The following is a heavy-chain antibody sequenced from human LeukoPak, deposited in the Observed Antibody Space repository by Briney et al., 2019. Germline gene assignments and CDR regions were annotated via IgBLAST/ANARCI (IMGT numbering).Heavy chain of an antibody. J-gene: IGHJ4*02. CDR3: ARVYCSSTSCYTGGNTFDY. D-gene: IGHD2-2*02. V-gene: IGHV4-34*01. Sequence: SETLSLNCAVYGGSFSGYYWSWIRQPPGKGLEWIGEINHSGSTNYNPSLKSRVTISVDTSKNQFSLKLSSVTAADTAVYYCARVYCSSTSCYTGGNTFDYWGQGTLVTVSS. CDR1: GGSFSGYY. CDR2: INHSGST.